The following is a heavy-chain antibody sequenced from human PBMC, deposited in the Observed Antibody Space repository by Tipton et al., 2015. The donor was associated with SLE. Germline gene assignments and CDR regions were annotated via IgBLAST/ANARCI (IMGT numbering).Heavy chain of an antibody. CDR3: AGGLPQPRPPGYCDY. J-gene: IGHJ4*02. CDR2: INHRGST. D-gene: IGHD1-26*01. V-gene: IGHV4-34*01. Sequence: LRLSCAVYGGSFSGYYWSWIRQPPGKGLEWIGEINHRGSTNYHPSLKSRVTISVDTAKNQFSLKLSSETAADTAVYYCAGGLPQPRPPGYCDYWGQGTLVTVSS. CDR1: GGSFSGYY.